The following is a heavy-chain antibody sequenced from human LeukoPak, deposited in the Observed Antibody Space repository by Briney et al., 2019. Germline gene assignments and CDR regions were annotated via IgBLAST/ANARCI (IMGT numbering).Heavy chain of an antibody. CDR3: ARESEGYCSGGSCYEDAFDI. Sequence: GGSLRLSCAAYGFTFSSYEMNWVRQAPGKGLEWVSYISSSGSTIYYADSVKGRFTISRDNAKNSLYLQMNSLRAEDTAVYYCARESEGYCSGGSCYEDAFDIWGQGTMVTVSS. D-gene: IGHD2-15*01. V-gene: IGHV3-48*03. CDR1: GFTFSSYE. J-gene: IGHJ3*02. CDR2: ISSSGSTI.